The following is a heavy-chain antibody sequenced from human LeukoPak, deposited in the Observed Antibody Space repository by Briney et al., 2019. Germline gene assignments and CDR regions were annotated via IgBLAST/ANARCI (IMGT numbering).Heavy chain of an antibody. J-gene: IGHJ4*02. V-gene: IGHV3-48*03. CDR2: ISGSGGAI. Sequence: GGSLRLSCAASGFTFTTYEMKWVRQAPGKGLEWVSHISGSGGAIYYADSVKGRFPISRHNAKHSLYLQMSSPRVEDTAVYYCARRYCSSTSCTLDYWGQGTLVTVSS. D-gene: IGHD2-2*01. CDR3: ARRYCSSTSCTLDY. CDR1: GFTFTTYE.